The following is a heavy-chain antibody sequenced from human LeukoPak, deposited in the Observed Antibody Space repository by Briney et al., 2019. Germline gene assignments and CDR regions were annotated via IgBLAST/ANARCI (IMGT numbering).Heavy chain of an antibody. Sequence: PGGSLRLSCAASGFTFSNAWMSWVRQAPGKGLEWVGRIKSKTDGGTTDYAAPVKGRFTISRDDSKNTLYLQMNSLKTEDTAVYYCTTGGGYCSSTSCSGLWGQGTLVTVSS. J-gene: IGHJ4*02. D-gene: IGHD2-2*01. CDR2: IKSKTDGGTT. V-gene: IGHV3-15*01. CDR3: TTGGGYCSSTSCSGL. CDR1: GFTFSNAW.